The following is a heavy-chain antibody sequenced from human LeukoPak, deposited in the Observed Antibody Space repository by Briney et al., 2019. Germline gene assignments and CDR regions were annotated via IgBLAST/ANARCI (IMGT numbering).Heavy chain of an antibody. CDR2: IYYSGST. V-gene: IGHV4-39*07. D-gene: IGHD5-24*01. J-gene: IGHJ4*02. CDR3: ARSRWLQLTPFDY. Sequence: PSETLSLTCTVSGGSISSSSYYWGWIRQPPGKGLEWIGSIYYSGSTYYNPSLKSRVTISVDKSKNQFSQKLSSVTAADTAVYYCARSRWLQLTPFDYWGQGTLVTVSS. CDR1: GGSISSSSYY.